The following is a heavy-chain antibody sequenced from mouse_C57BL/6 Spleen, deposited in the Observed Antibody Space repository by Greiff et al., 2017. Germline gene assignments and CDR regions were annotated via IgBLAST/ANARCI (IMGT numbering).Heavy chain of an antibody. V-gene: IGHV5-16*01. J-gene: IGHJ1*03. CDR1: GFTFSDYY. CDR2: INYDGSST. Sequence: EVKLVESEGGLVQPGSSMKLSCTASGFTFSDYYMAWVRQVPEKGLEWVANINYDGSSTYYLDSLKSRFIISRDNAKNILYLQMSSLKSEDTATYYCAREGYYYGSSYEYFDVWGTGTTVTVSS. D-gene: IGHD1-1*01. CDR3: AREGYYYGSSYEYFDV.